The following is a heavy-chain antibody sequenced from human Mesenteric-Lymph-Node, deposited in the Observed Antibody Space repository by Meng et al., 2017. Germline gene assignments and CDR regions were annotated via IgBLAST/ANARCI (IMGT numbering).Heavy chain of an antibody. CDR1: GGSISSYY. D-gene: IGHD3-10*01. Sequence: SETLSLTCTVSGGSISSYYWSWIRQPPGKGLEWIGYIYYSGSTNYNPSLKSRVTISVDTSKNQFSLKLSSVTAADTAVYYCARDTLPHNYYASGSYYNPPDYWGQGTLVTVSS. CDR3: ARDTLPHNYYASGSYYNPPDY. J-gene: IGHJ4*02. CDR2: IYYSGST. V-gene: IGHV4-59*01.